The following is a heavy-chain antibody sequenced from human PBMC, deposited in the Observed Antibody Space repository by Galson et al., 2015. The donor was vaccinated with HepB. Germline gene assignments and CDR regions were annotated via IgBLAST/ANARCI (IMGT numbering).Heavy chain of an antibody. CDR1: GFSLSTSGVG. CDR3: AHRRVTATLGLLAFDI. CDR2: IYWDDDK. D-gene: IGHD2-21*02. Sequence: PALVKPTQTLTLTRTFSGFSLSTSGVGVGWIRQPPGKALEWLALIYWDDDKRYSPSLKSRLTITKDTSKNQVVLTMTNMDPVDTATYYCAHRRVTATLGLLAFDIWGQGTMVTVSS. V-gene: IGHV2-5*02. J-gene: IGHJ3*02.